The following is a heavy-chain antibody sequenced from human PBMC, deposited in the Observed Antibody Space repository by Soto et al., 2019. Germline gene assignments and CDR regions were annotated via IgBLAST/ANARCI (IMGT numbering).Heavy chain of an antibody. CDR3: TRVRRYADESGRPFDI. J-gene: IGHJ3*02. Sequence: EVQLVESGGGLVQPGGSLRLSCAASGFTFSDHYMDWVRQAPGKGLEWVGRIRNKANSYSTQYAASVKGRFTNSRDDSKTSLSLQMNSLKTEDTAVYYCTRVRRYADESGRPFDIWGQGTVVTVSS. CDR1: GFTFSDHY. D-gene: IGHD2-8*01. V-gene: IGHV3-72*01. CDR2: IRNKANSYST.